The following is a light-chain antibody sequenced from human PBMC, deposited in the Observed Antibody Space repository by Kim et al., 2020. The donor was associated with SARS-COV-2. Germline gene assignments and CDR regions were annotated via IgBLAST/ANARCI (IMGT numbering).Light chain of an antibody. CDR1: SSNIGSEY. CDR3: AAWDDSLSAWE. Sequence: QSVLTQPPSASGTPGQRITISCSGSSSNIGSEYVYWYQQLPGTAPKLLIHTNDQRPSGVPDRFSASKSGTSASLAISGLRSEYEADYYCAAWDDSLSAWEFGGGTQLTVL. V-gene: IGLV1-47*02. J-gene: IGLJ3*02. CDR2: TND.